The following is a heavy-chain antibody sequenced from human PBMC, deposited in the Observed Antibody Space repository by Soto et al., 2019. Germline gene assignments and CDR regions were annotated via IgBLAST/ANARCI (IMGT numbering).Heavy chain of an antibody. D-gene: IGHD3-3*01. Sequence: QVRLVESGGGVVQPEGSLRLSCVASGFTFKVYGMHWVLQAPGKGLEWVAVISHDGNTRFYADSVKGRFTISRDNSLEALSLQMEALAKADTAVCVCAKMGRTVAEESGMDLWHVGLDSWGQGTGVTASS. CDR1: GFTFKVYG. CDR2: ISHDGNTR. J-gene: IGHJ5*01. CDR3: AKMGRTVAEESGMDLWHVGLDS. V-gene: IGHV3-30*18.